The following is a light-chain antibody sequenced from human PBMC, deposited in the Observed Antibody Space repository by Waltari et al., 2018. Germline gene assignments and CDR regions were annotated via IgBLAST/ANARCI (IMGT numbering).Light chain of an antibody. V-gene: IGKV3-15*01. CDR1: QSVSGK. CDR2: AAS. CDR3: QQYNNWPPYT. J-gene: IGKJ2*01. Sequence: EIVLTQSPATLSVSPGERATLSCRASQSVSGKLAWYQQKRGQAPRLLIYAASTRASGVPARFSGSGSGTEFTLTISSLQSEDFALYYCQQYNNWPPYTFGQGTQLEIK.